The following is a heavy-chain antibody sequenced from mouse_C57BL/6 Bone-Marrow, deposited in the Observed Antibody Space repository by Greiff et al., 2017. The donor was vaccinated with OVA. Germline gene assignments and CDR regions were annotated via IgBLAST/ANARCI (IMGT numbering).Heavy chain of an antibody. CDR2: IDPSDSET. D-gene: IGHD1-1*01. J-gene: IGHJ3*01. CDR1: GYTFTSYW. V-gene: IGHV1-52*01. CDR3: ARSDYDGSSWFAY. Sequence: VQLQQPGAELVRPGSSVKLSCKASGYTFTSYWMHWVKQRPIQGLEWIGNIDPSDSETHYNQKFKDKATLTVDKSSSPAYMQLSSLTSEDSAVFYGARSDYDGSSWFAYWGQGTLVTVSA.